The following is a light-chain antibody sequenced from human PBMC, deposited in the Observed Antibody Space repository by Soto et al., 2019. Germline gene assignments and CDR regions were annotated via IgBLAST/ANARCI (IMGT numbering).Light chain of an antibody. Sequence: QSALTQPRSVSGSPGQSVTISCTGTSSDVGNYNYVSWYQQHPGKAPKLMIYDVNKGPSGVPDRFSGSKAGNTASLTISGLQTEDEADYYCCSYAGSYTRVFGGGTKLTVL. CDR2: DVN. J-gene: IGLJ3*02. V-gene: IGLV2-11*01. CDR1: SSDVGNYNY. CDR3: CSYAGSYTRV.